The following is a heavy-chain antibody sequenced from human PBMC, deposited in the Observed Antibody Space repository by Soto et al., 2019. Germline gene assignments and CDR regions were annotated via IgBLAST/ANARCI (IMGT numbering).Heavy chain of an antibody. Sequence: EVQLVESGGGLVQPGGSLRLSCATSGFTFSTYAMHWVRQAPGKGLEYVSAISSNGRSTYDANSVKGRFTISRDNSKNTLYLQMDSLRAEDMAVYYCARDRCTNGVCYAPSDYWGQGTLVTVSS. CDR1: GFTFSTYA. V-gene: IGHV3-64*01. J-gene: IGHJ4*02. D-gene: IGHD2-8*01. CDR2: ISSNGRST. CDR3: ARDRCTNGVCYAPSDY.